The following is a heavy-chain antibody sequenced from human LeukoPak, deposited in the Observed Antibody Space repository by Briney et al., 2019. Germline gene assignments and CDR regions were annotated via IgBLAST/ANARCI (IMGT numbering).Heavy chain of an antibody. CDR1: GYTFTSYD. CDR3: AAIVVVPAAKAGWIVATGPFDY. V-gene: IGHV1-8*01. J-gene: IGHJ4*02. Sequence: ASVKVSCKASGYTFTSYDINWVRQATGQGLEWMGWMNPNSGNTGYAQKFQGRVTMTRNTSISTAYMELSSLRSEDTAVYYCAAIVVVPAAKAGWIVATGPFDYWGQGTLVTVSS. D-gene: IGHD2-2*01. CDR2: MNPNSGNT.